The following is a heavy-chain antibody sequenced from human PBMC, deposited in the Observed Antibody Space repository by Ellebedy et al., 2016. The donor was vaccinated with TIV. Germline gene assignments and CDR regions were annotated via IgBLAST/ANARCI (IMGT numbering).Heavy chain of an antibody. Sequence: SVKVSXKASGGTFSSYAISWVRQAPGQGLEWMGGIIPIFGTANYAQKFQGRVTITRDTSASTAYMELSSLRSEDTAVYYCARDLPDYGTFYYYYGMDVWGQGTTVTVSS. J-gene: IGHJ6*02. CDR2: IIPIFGTA. CDR3: ARDLPDYGTFYYYYGMDV. V-gene: IGHV1-69*05. D-gene: IGHD4-17*01. CDR1: GGTFSSYA.